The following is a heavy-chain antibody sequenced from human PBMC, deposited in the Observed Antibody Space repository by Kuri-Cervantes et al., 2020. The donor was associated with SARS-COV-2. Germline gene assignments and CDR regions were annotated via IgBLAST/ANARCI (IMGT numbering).Heavy chain of an antibody. D-gene: IGHD5-24*01. CDR1: GGSISSYY. J-gene: IGHJ3*02. Sequence: SETLSLTCTVSGGSISSYYWSWIRQSPGKGLEWIGYIYYSGSTNYNPSLKSRVTISVDTSKNQFSLKLSSVTAADTAVYYCARDKLQFDAFDIWGQGTMVTVSS. CDR2: IYYSGST. CDR3: ARDKLQFDAFDI. V-gene: IGHV4-59*01.